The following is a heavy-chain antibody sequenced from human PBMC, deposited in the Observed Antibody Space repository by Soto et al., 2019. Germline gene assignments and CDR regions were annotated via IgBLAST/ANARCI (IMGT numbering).Heavy chain of an antibody. CDR1: GYSFTSYW. J-gene: IGHJ3*02. Sequence: PGESLKISCKGSGYSFTSYWIGWVRQMPGKGLEWMGIIYPGDSDTRYSPSFQGRVTISADKSISTAYLQWSSLKASDTAMYYCARGLGYYDSSGYYYNDAFDIWGQGTMVTVSS. CDR3: ARGLGYYDSSGYYYNDAFDI. CDR2: IYPGDSDT. V-gene: IGHV5-51*01. D-gene: IGHD3-22*01.